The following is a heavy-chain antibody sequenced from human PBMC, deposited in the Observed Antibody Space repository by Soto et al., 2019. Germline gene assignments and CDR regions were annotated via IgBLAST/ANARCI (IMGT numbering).Heavy chain of an antibody. V-gene: IGHV4-28*03. CDR3: AREKSTYYYDISGYGPVS. CDR1: GYSISSTNW. Sequence: SETLSLTCAVSGYSISSTNWWGWIRQPPGKGLEWIGYISYSGSMYYSPSLKSRVTMSVDTSKNQFSLKLSSVTAADTAVYYCAREKSTYYYDISGYGPVSWGQGTLVTVSS. CDR2: ISYSGSM. J-gene: IGHJ5*02. D-gene: IGHD3-22*01.